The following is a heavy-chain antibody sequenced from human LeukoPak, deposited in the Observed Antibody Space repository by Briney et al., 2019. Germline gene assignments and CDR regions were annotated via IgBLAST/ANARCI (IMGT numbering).Heavy chain of an antibody. CDR3: ATGYSSSPGHY. D-gene: IGHD6-13*01. Sequence: PSETLSPTCAVYGGSFSGYYWSWIRQPPGKGREWIGEINHSGSTNYNPSLKSRVTISVDTSKNQFSLKLSYVTAADTAVYYCATGYSSSPGHYWGQGTLVTVSS. V-gene: IGHV4-34*01. CDR1: GGSFSGYY. J-gene: IGHJ4*02. CDR2: INHSGST.